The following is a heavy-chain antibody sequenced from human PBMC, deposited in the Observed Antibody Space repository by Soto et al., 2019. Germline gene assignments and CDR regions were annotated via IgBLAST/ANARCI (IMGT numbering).Heavy chain of an antibody. J-gene: IGHJ5*02. D-gene: IGHD6-13*01. CDR3: ARVIAAAAVNWFDP. V-gene: IGHV4-39*01. CDR2: IYYSGST. Sequence: ETLSLTCTVSGGSISSYYWGWIRQPPGKGLEWIGSIYYSGSTYYNPSLKSRVTISVDTSKNQFSLKLSSVTAADTAVYYCARVIAAAAVNWFDPWGQGTLVTVSS. CDR1: GGSISSYY.